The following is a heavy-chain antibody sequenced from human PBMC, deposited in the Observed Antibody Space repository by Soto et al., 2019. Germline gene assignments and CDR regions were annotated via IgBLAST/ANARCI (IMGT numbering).Heavy chain of an antibody. CDR1: GGSVSSGNYF. D-gene: IGHD3-22*01. J-gene: IGHJ4*02. CDR3: ARDDSSGYYSFDY. V-gene: IGHV4-61*01. Sequence: SETLSLTCTVSGGSVSSGNYFWSWIRQPPGKGLEWIGYIYYSGSTNYNPSLKSRVTISVDTSKNQFSLKLSSVTAADTAVYYCARDDSSGYYSFDYWGQGTLVTVSS. CDR2: IYYSGST.